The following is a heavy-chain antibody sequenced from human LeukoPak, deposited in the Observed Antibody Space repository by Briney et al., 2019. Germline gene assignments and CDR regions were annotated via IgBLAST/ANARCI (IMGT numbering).Heavy chain of an antibody. Sequence: ASVKVSCKASGGTFSSYAISWVRQAPGQGLEWMGRIIPILGIGNYAQKFQGRVTITADKSTSTAYMELSSLRSEDTAVYYCARAKIAAADPADYWGQGTLVTVSS. J-gene: IGHJ4*02. D-gene: IGHD6-13*01. CDR3: ARAKIAAADPADY. CDR1: GGTFSSYA. V-gene: IGHV1-69*04. CDR2: IIPILGIG.